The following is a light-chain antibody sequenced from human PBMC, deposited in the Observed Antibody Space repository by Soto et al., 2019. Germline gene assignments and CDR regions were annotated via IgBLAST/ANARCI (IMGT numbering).Light chain of an antibody. Sequence: EIVMTQSPATLSVSPGERATLSCRASQSVSSNFAWYQQKPGHSPRLLMYGASTRATDIPARFSGSGSGTEVTLTISTLQSEDFAVYYCQQYDNGPWTFGPGTKVEI. CDR2: GAS. J-gene: IGKJ1*01. CDR3: QQYDNGPWT. V-gene: IGKV3-15*01. CDR1: QSVSSN.